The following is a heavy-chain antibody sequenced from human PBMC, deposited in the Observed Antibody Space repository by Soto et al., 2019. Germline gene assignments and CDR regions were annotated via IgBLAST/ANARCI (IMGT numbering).Heavy chain of an antibody. CDR1: GYTFTSYD. J-gene: IGHJ6*02. Sequence: ASVKVSCKASGYTFTSYDINWVRQATGQGLEWMGWMNPNSGNTGYAQKFQGRVTMTRNTSISTAYMELSSLRSEDTAVYYCATGRSGSYLYYYYGMDVWGQGTTVTVSS. D-gene: IGHD1-26*01. CDR3: ATGRSGSYLYYYYGMDV. CDR2: MNPNSGNT. V-gene: IGHV1-8*01.